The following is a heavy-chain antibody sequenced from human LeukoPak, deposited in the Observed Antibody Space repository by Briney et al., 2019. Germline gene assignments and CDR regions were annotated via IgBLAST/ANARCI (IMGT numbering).Heavy chain of an antibody. J-gene: IGHJ4*02. CDR1: GGSISSDY. V-gene: IGHV4-59*12. CDR2: IYYSGNT. CDR3: ARYHGGYDDY. Sequence: SETLSLTCTVAGGSISSDYWSWVRQPAGKGLEWIGCIYYSGNTYSNPSLTRRVTISLAPSTSQFSLKLTSVTAADTAVYYCARYHGGYDDYCGQGTLVTVSS. D-gene: IGHD5-12*01.